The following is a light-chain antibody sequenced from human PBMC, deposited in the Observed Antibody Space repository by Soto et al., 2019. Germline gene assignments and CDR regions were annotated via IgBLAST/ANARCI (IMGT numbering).Light chain of an antibody. V-gene: IGLV2-14*01. CDR2: EVS. Sequence: QSVLTQPASVSGSAGQSITISCTGTSSDVGGYNYVSWYQQHPGRAPKLMIYEVSNRPSGVSTRFSGSKSANTASLTISGLQADDEADYYCSSFTSSSTPYVFGTGTKLTVL. CDR3: SSFTSSSTPYV. J-gene: IGLJ1*01. CDR1: SSDVGGYNY.